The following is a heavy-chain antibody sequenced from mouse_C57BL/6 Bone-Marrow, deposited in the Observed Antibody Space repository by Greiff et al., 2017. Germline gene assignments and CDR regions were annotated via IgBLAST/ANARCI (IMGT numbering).Heavy chain of an antibody. Sequence: EVKVEESGGGLVQPGGSMKLSCVASGFTFSNYWMNWVRQSPEKGLEWVAQIRLKSDNYATHYAESVKGRFTISRDDSKSSVYLQMNNLRAEDTGIYYCTRSVLTSFAYWGQGTLVTVSA. D-gene: IGHD5-1*01. J-gene: IGHJ3*01. V-gene: IGHV6-3*01. CDR2: IRLKSDNYAT. CDR3: TRSVLTSFAY. CDR1: GFTFSNYW.